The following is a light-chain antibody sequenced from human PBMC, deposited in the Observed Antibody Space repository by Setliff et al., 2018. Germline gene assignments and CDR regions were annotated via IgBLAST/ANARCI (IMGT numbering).Light chain of an antibody. CDR2: DVS. CDR1: SSDVGGYNY. Sequence: QSALTQPASVSGSPGQSITISRTGTSSDVGGYNYVSWYQQHPGKAPKLMIYDVSKRPSGVSNRFSGSKSGNTASLTISGLQAEDEADYYCQSYDSSLSGSGVFGTGTKVTVL. J-gene: IGLJ1*01. CDR3: QSYDSSLSGSGV. V-gene: IGLV2-14*01.